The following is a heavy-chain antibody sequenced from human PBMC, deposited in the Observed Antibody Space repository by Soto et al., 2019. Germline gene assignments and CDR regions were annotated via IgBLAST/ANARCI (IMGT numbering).Heavy chain of an antibody. J-gene: IGHJ3*02. D-gene: IGHD6-19*01. V-gene: IGHV1-18*01. CDR1: GYTFTSYG. CDR3: ARSEYSSGWYDVAFDI. CDR2: ISAYNGNT. Sequence: ASVKVSCKASGYTFTSYGISWVRQAPGQGLEWMGWISAYNGNTNYAQKLQGRVTMTTDTSTSTAYMELRSLRSDDTAVYYCARSEYSSGWYDVAFDIWGQGTMVTVSS.